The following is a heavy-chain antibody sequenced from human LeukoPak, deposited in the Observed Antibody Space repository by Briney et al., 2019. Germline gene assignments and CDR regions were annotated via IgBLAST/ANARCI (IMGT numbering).Heavy chain of an antibody. CDR1: GGSFSGYY. V-gene: IGHV4-34*01. D-gene: IGHD3-10*01. CDR3: ARTSPPGYYYYYGMDV. J-gene: IGHJ6*02. CDR2: INHSGST. Sequence: SETLSLTCAVYGGSFSGYYWSWIRQPPGKGLEWIGEINHSGSTNYNPSLKSRVTISVDTSKNQFSLKLSSVTAADTAVYYCARTSPPGYYYYYGMDVWGQGTTVTVSS.